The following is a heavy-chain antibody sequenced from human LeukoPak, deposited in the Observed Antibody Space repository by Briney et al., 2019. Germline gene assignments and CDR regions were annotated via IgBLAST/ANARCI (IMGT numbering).Heavy chain of an antibody. CDR1: GGSISSYY. CDR3: ARSRYYYDSSGYTDAFDI. V-gene: IGHV4-4*07. D-gene: IGHD3-22*01. Sequence: SETLSLTCTVSGGSISSYYWSWIRQPAGKGLEWIGRIYTSGSTNYNPSLKSRVTMSVDTSKNQFSLKLSSVTAADTAVYYCARSRYYYDSSGYTDAFDIWGQGTMVTVSS. J-gene: IGHJ3*02. CDR2: IYTSGST.